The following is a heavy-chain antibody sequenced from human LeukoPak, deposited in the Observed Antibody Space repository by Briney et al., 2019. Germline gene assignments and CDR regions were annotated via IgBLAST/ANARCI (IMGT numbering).Heavy chain of an antibody. V-gene: IGHV1-18*01. CDR1: GYTFTSYG. CDR3: ARGELVVVAATNDY. D-gene: IGHD2-15*01. J-gene: IGHJ4*02. Sequence: ASVEVSCKASGYTFTSYGISWVRQAPGQGLEWMGWISAYNGNTNYAQKLQGRVTMTTDTSTSTAYMELRSLRSDDTAVYYCARGELVVVAATNDYWGQGTLVTVSS. CDR2: ISAYNGNT.